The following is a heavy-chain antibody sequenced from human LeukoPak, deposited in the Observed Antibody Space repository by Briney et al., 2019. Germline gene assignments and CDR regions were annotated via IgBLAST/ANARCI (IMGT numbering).Heavy chain of an antibody. CDR1: GGSISSGGYS. CDR2: IYHSGST. CDR3: AGGFHYYASGAFDY. D-gene: IGHD3-10*01. J-gene: IGHJ4*02. Sequence: SQTLSLTCAVSGGSISSGGYSWSWIRQPPGKGLEWIGYIYHSGSTYYNPSLKSRVTISVDRSKNQFSLKLSSVTAADTAMYYCAGGFHYYASGAFDYWGQGTLATVSS. V-gene: IGHV4-30-2*01.